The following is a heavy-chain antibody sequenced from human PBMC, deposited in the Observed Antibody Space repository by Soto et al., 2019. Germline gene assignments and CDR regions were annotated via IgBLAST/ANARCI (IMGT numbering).Heavy chain of an antibody. J-gene: IGHJ4*02. D-gene: IGHD3-3*01. V-gene: IGHV3-23*01. CDR1: GFTFSSYA. Sequence: GGSLRLSCAASGFTFSSYAMSWVRQAPGKGLEWVSAISGSGGSTYYADSVKGRFTISRDNSKNTLYLQMNSLRAEDTAVYYCAKSLGIRWLLLIRFDYWGQGTLVTVSS. CDR3: AKSLGIRWLLLIRFDY. CDR2: ISGSGGST.